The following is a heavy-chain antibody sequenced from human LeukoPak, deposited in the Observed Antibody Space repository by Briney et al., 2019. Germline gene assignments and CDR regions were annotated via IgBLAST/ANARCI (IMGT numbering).Heavy chain of an antibody. CDR2: ISGGGDA. CDR1: GFPFNRFA. Sequence: GGSLRLSCTASGFPFNRFAMSWFRQAPGQGLAWVSAISGGGDAHYADSVRGRFTISRDNSKNTLFLHMNNLTADDTALYYCAKEGITGADSWGQGTLVSVSS. CDR3: AKEGITGADS. V-gene: IGHV3-23*01. J-gene: IGHJ4*02.